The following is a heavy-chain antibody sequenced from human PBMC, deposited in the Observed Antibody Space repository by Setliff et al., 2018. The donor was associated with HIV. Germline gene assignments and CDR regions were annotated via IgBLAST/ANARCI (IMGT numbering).Heavy chain of an antibody. CDR3: ARNPRGSYWVTRYGMDV. Sequence: GGSLRLSCAASGFIFNNHGMHWVRQAPGKGLEWVTFIEFDGSDKYYVDSVKGRFTISRDNSKSMLYLQMNSLRVEDTAMYYCARNPRGSYWVTRYGMDVWGRGTTVTVSS. J-gene: IGHJ6*02. D-gene: IGHD3-10*01. CDR2: IEFDGSDK. V-gene: IGHV3-30*02. CDR1: GFIFNNHG.